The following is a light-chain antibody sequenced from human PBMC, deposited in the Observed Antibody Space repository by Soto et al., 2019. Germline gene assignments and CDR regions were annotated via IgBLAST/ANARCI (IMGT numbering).Light chain of an antibody. J-gene: IGKJ5*01. CDR1: QSVYSD. Sequence: EIVMTQSPATLSVSPGTGATLSCRASQSVYSDLAWYQQRPGQSPRLLIYGASTRATGVPARFSGSGSGTEFTLTISSLQSEDFAVYYCHQYSKCPLTFGQGTRLDIK. CDR2: GAS. V-gene: IGKV3-15*01. CDR3: HQYSKCPLT.